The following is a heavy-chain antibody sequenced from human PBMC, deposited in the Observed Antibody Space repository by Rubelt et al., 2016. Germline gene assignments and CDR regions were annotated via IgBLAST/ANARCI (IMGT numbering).Heavy chain of an antibody. CDR1: GFTFSNAW. D-gene: IGHD3-3*01. CDR2: IKSKTDGGTT. CDR3: TTEAVWSGYYIVDY. J-gene: IGHJ4*02. Sequence: VQLVESGGGVVQPGRSLRLSCAASGFTFSNAWMSWVRQAPGKGLEWVGRIKSKTDGGTTDYAAPVKGRFTISRDDSKNTLYLQMNSLKTEDTAVYYCTTEAVWSGYYIVDYWGQGTLVTVSS. V-gene: IGHV3-15*01.